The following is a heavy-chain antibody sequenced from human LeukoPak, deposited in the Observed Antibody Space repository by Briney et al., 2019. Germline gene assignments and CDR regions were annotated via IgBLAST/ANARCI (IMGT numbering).Heavy chain of an antibody. V-gene: IGHV4-59*01. Sequence: SETLSLTCTVSGDSISSYYWGWIRQPPGKGLEWIGCISYTGSTDYNPSLKSRVTISVDAPKNHFSLKLSSVTAADTAVYYCARENESSGYFSLAGAFDIWGQGTVVTVSS. CDR3: ARENESSGYFSLAGAFDI. CDR1: GDSISSYY. D-gene: IGHD3-22*01. J-gene: IGHJ3*02. CDR2: ISYTGST.